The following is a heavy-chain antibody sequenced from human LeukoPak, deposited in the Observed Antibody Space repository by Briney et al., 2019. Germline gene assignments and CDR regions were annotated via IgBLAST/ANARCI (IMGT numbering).Heavy chain of an antibody. V-gene: IGHV1-69*05. CDR3: ARGSGWYIQH. Sequence: GASVKVSCKASGGTFSSYAISWVRQAPGQGLEWMGRIIPIFGTANYAQKFQGRVTITTDESTSTAYMEQSSLRSEDTAVYYCARGSGWYIQHWGQGTLVTVSS. CDR1: GGTFSSYA. CDR2: IIPIFGTA. D-gene: IGHD6-19*01. J-gene: IGHJ1*01.